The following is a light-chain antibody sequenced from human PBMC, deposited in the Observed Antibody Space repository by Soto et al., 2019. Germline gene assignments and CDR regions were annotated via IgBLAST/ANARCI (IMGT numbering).Light chain of an antibody. CDR2: AAS. CDR1: QGFSSW. J-gene: IGKJ2*01. V-gene: IGKV1D-12*01. CDR3: QQANSFPHT. Sequence: DIQMTQSPSYVSASVGAGVTITCRASQGFSSWLAWYQQKPGKAPNLLIYAASSLHSGVPSRFSGSGSGTDFTLTISSLQPEDFATYYCQQANSFPHTFGQGTKLEIK.